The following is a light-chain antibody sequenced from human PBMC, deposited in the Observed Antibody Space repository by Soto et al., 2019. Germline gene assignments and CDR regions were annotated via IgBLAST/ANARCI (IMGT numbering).Light chain of an antibody. V-gene: IGLV1-47*01. Sequence: QSVLTQPHSASGTPGQSVTISCSGSSSNIGSNYVYWYQQVPGTAPKLLIYRNNQRPSGVPDRFSGSKSGTSASLAISGLRSEDEADYYCAACDDSLSGVVFGGGTKLTVL. CDR1: SSNIGSNY. CDR2: RNN. J-gene: IGLJ2*01. CDR3: AACDDSLSGVV.